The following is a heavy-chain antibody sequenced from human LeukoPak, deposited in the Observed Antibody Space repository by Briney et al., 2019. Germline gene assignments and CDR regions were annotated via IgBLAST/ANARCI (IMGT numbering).Heavy chain of an antibody. J-gene: IGHJ6*02. Sequence: PGRSLRLSCAASGFTFSSYGMPWVRQAPGKGLEWVAVIWYDGSNKYYADSVKGRFTISRDNSKNTLYLQMNSLRAEDTAVYYCTRGHYGLDVWGQGTTVTVS. CDR2: IWYDGSNK. CDR3: TRGHYGLDV. V-gene: IGHV3-33*01. CDR1: GFTFSSYG.